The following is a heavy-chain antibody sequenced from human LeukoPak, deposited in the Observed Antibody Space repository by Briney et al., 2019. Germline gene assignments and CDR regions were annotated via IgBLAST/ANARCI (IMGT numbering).Heavy chain of an antibody. CDR1: GYTFTDCY. J-gene: IGHJ4*02. D-gene: IGHD6-13*01. V-gene: IGHV1-69-2*01. Sequence: ASVKVSCKVSGYTFTDCYMHWVQQAPGKGLEWMGLVDPEDGETIYAEKFQGRVTITADTSTDTAYMELSSLRSEDTAVYYCATAAAGSHFDYWGQGTLVTVSS. CDR2: VDPEDGET. CDR3: ATAAAGSHFDY.